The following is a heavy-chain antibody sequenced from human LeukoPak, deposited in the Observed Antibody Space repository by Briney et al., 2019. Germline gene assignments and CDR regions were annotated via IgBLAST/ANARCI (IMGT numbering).Heavy chain of an antibody. J-gene: IGHJ4*02. CDR2: INSDGSWT. CDR3: VSFYETY. V-gene: IGHV3-74*01. CDR1: GNYW. Sequence: GGSLGLSCAASGNYWMHWVRQAPGKGLVWVSHINSDGSWTSYADSVKGRFTISKDNAKNTVYLQMNSLRAEDTAVYYCVSFYETYWGRGTLVTVSS. D-gene: IGHD2/OR15-2a*01.